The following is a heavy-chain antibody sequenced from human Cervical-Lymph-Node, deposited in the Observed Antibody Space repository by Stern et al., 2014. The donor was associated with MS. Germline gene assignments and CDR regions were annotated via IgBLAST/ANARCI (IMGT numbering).Heavy chain of an antibody. Sequence: EMQLVESGGGLVQPGRSLRLSCTTSGFTFADYAMNWFRQAPGKGLEWVGFIRSKASGGTTESAASVKDRFIISRDDSKSIAYLQMNSLKTEDTAVYYCTRGESGSVYWGKGTLLTVSS. D-gene: IGHD3-10*01. J-gene: IGHJ4*02. V-gene: IGHV3-49*03. CDR3: TRGESGSVY. CDR2: IRSKASGGTT. CDR1: GFTFADYA.